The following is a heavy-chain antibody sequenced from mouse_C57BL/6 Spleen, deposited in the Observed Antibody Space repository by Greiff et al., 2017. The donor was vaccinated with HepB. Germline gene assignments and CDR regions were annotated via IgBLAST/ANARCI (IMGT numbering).Heavy chain of an antibody. CDR3: ARRRSYDYNMYYAMDY. CDR2: IYPRSGNT. D-gene: IGHD2-4*01. J-gene: IGHJ4*01. Sequence: VQLQESGAELARPGASVKLSCKASGYTFTSYGISWVKQRTGQGLEWIGEIYPRSGNTYYNEKFKGKATLTADKSSSTAYMELRSLTSEDSAVYFCARRRSYDYNMYYAMDYWGQGTSVTVSS. CDR1: GYTFTSYG. V-gene: IGHV1-81*01.